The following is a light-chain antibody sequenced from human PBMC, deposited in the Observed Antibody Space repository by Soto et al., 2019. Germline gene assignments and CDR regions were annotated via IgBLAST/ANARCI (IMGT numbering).Light chain of an antibody. Sequence: QSVLTQPASVSGSAGQSITLSCTGTSSDVGGYNYVSWYQQHPGKAPKLMIYEVSNRPSGVSNRFSGSKSGNTASLTISGLQAEDEADYYCNSYASSGTLVFGTGTKVTVL. CDR3: NSYASSGTLV. J-gene: IGLJ1*01. V-gene: IGLV2-14*01. CDR2: EVS. CDR1: SSDVGGYNY.